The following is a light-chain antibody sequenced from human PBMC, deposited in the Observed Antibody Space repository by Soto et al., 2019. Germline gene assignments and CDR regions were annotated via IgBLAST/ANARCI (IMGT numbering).Light chain of an antibody. J-gene: IGLJ1*01. V-gene: IGLV2-11*01. Sequence: QSVLTQPRSVSGSPGQSVTISCTGTSNDVGDYDYVSWYQQYPGKAPKLIIYDVNKRPSGVPDRFSGSKSGTSASLAISGLRSEDEADYYCAAWDDSLSGSYVFGTGTKVTVL. CDR2: DVN. CDR1: SNDVGDYDY. CDR3: AAWDDSLSGSYV.